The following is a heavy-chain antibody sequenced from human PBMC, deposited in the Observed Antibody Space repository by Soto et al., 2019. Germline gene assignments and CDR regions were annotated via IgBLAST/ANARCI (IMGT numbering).Heavy chain of an antibody. V-gene: IGHV3-30*03. J-gene: IGHJ4*02. D-gene: IGHD3-10*01. CDR3: APWFGAFDY. CDR1: GFTFSSYG. CDR2: ISYDGSNK. Sequence: QVQLVESGGGVVRPGRSLRLSCAASGFTFSSYGMHWVRQAPGKGLEWVAVISYDGSNKYYADSVKGRFTISRDNSKNTLYLQMNSRRAEDTAVYYGAPWFGAFDYWGQGTLVTVSS.